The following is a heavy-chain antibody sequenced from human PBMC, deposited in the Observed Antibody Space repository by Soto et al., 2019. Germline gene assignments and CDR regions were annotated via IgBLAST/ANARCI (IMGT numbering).Heavy chain of an antibody. D-gene: IGHD2-8*01. V-gene: IGHV4-39*01. CDR3: ARLAPGYCTNGVCEHQGRFDY. J-gene: IGHJ4*02. CDR2: IYYSGST. CDR1: GGSISSSSYY. Sequence: QLQLQESGPGLVKPSETLSLTCTVSGGSISSSSYYWGWIRQPPGKGLEWIGSIYYSGSTYYNPSLKSRVTRSVDTAKTQFSLKLSSVTAADTAVYYCARLAPGYCTNGVCEHQGRFDYWGQGTLVTVSS.